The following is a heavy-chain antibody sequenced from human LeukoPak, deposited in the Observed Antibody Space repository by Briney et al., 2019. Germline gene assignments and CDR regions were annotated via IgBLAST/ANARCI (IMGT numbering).Heavy chain of an antibody. J-gene: IGHJ4*02. CDR2: INPNGGST. CDR1: GFTFSSYS. V-gene: IGHV3-64*04. CDR3: AKSWGFGDPFDY. Sequence: PGGSLRLSCSASGFTFSSYSMHWVRQTPGKGLEYVSVINPNGGSTYYADSVKGRFTISRDNSKNTLYLQMNSLRAEDTAVYYCAKSWGFGDPFDYWGQGTLVTVSS. D-gene: IGHD3-10*01.